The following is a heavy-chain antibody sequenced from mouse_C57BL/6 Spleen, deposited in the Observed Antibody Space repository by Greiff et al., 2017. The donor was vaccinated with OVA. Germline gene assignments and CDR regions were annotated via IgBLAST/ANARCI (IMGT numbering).Heavy chain of an antibody. V-gene: IGHV1-52*01. CDR1: GYTFTSYW. J-gene: IGHJ4*01. CDR3: ARSDYGSSDYAMDY. CDR2: IDPSDSET. D-gene: IGHD1-1*01. Sequence: QVQLQQPGAELVRPGSSVKLSCKASGYTFTSYWMHWVKQRPIQGLEWIGNIDPSDSETHYNQKFKDKATLTVDKSSSTAYMQLSSLTSEDSAVYYCARSDYGSSDYAMDYWGQGTSVTVSS.